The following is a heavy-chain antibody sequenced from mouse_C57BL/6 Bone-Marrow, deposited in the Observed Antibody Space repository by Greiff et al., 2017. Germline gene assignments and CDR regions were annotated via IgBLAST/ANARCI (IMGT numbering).Heavy chain of an antibody. J-gene: IGHJ4*01. Sequence: VQLQQSGPELVKPGASVKISCKASGYSFTGYYMNWVKQSPEKSLEWIGEINPSTGGTTYNQKFKAKATLTADKSSSTAYMQLKSLTSEDSAVDYCARIYYEYDGSLDLAMDYWGQGTSVTVSS. CDR1: GYSFTGYY. CDR2: INPSTGGT. D-gene: IGHD2-4*01. V-gene: IGHV1-42*01. CDR3: ARIYYEYDGSLDLAMDY.